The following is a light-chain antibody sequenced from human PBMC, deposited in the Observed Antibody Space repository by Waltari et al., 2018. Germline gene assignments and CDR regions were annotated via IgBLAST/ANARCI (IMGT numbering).Light chain of an antibody. CDR1: SGDVGASNF. V-gene: IGLV2-14*03. Sequence: QSALTPPASVSGSPGPSLTIPCTGTSGDVGASNFVSCYQQHPDKAPKLMIYDVTHRPSGVSNRFSGSKSGNTASLTISGLQAEDEADYYCTSYTSSNTYVVFGGGTKLTVL. J-gene: IGLJ2*01. CDR3: TSYTSSNTYVV. CDR2: DVT.